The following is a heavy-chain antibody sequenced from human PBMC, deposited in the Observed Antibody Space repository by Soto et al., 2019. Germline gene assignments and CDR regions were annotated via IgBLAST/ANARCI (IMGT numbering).Heavy chain of an antibody. J-gene: IGHJ1*01. CDR2: IRSKANSYAT. V-gene: IGHV3-73*01. D-gene: IGHD3-22*01. CDR3: ATGFPYDSRAFYSIRRDNPDFGD. CDR1: GFTSSGSA. Sequence: GGSVRLSCAASGFTSSGSAMHWVRQASGKGLEWVGRIRSKANSYATAYAASVKVTFTISRDDSKDTEYLQMNSLKTEDTGLYYFATGFPYDSRAFYSIRRDNPDFGDGGQCTRVTISS.